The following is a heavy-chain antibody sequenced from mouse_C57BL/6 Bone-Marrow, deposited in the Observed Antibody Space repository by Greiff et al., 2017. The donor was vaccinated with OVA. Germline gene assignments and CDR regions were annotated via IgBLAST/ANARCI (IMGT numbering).Heavy chain of an antibody. V-gene: IGHV3-8*01. Sequence: VQLKESGPGLAKPSQTLSLTCSVTGYSITSDYWNWIRQFPGNKLEYMGYISYSGSTYSNPSLKSRISITRDTSKNQYYLQLNSVTTEDTTTNYCAKYGYGFDYWGQGTTLTVSS. J-gene: IGHJ2*01. CDR1: GYSITSDY. CDR2: ISYSGST. D-gene: IGHD2-2*01. CDR3: AKYGYGFDY.